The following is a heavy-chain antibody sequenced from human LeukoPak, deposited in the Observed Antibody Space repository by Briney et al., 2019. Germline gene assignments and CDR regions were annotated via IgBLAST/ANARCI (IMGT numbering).Heavy chain of an antibody. V-gene: IGHV4-59*08. CDR2: IYYIGST. J-gene: IGHJ4*02. CDR1: GGSLSNYY. CDR3: ARRAYGSGSFNRYHFDY. D-gene: IGHD3-10*01. Sequence: PSETLSLTCTVSGGSLSNYYWSWIRQPPGKGLEWIGSIYYIGSTNYNPSLKSRVTISVDTSSNQFSLKLNSVTAADTAVYYCARRAYGSGSFNRYHFDYWGQGTLVAVSS.